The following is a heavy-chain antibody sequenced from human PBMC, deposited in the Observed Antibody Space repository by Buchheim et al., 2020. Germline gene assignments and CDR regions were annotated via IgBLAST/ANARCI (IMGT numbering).Heavy chain of an antibody. CDR2: ISSSISHI. CDR3: ARGGCGGGTCYLFDY. J-gene: IGHJ4*01. CDR1: GFTFSSYS. D-gene: IGHD2-15*01. Sequence: EVQLVESGGGLVKPGESLRLSCVASGFTFSSYSMNWVRQAPGKGLEWVSSISSSISHIYYADSGKGRSTISRANAKNSLYLQMNSLRAEDTAVYYCARGGCGGGTCYLFDYWGQGTL. V-gene: IGHV3-21*01.